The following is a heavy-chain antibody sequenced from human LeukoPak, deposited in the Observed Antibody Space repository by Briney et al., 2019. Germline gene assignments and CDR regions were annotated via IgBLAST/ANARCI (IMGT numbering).Heavy chain of an antibody. V-gene: IGHV4-39*07. CDR2: FSCCGTS. Sequence: PSETLSLTCSLPVGSISSSTYSWGWIRQPPGKGLEWIGRFSCCGTSYYNPVLMSVVTISVDTSKRLFSLYVDAVAVADTAVYFWARDWNRYAYWGQGTLVTVSS. J-gene: IGHJ4*02. CDR1: VGSISSSTYS. D-gene: IGHD1-1*01. CDR3: ARDWNRYAY.